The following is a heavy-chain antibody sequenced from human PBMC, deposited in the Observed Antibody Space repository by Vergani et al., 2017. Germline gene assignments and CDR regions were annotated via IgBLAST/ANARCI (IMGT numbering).Heavy chain of an antibody. CDR1: GYTFTSYG. J-gene: IGHJ6*02. CDR3: ARERPGYCSGGSCYALGYYGMDV. Sequence: QVQLVQSGAEVKKPGASVKVSCKASGYTFTSYGISWVRQAPGQGLEWMGWISAYNGNTNYAQKLQGRGTMTTDTSTSTAYMELRSLRSDDTAVYYCARERPGYCSGGSCYALGYYGMDVWGQGTTVTVSS. CDR2: ISAYNGNT. V-gene: IGHV1-18*01. D-gene: IGHD2-15*01.